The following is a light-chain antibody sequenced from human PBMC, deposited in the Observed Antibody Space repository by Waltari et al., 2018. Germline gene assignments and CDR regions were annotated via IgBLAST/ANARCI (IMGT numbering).Light chain of an antibody. CDR2: KVS. V-gene: IGKV2-30*02. Sequence: DVVMTQSPLSLPVTLGQPASISCRTSQSLVHGDGDTYLSWFQPRPGQSPRRLIYKVSNRDSGVPDRFSGRGSGTDFTLKISRVEADVIAIYYGMQGTQWPRSFGQGTKVEIE. CDR3: MQGTQWPRS. J-gene: IGKJ1*01. CDR1: QSLVHGDGDTY.